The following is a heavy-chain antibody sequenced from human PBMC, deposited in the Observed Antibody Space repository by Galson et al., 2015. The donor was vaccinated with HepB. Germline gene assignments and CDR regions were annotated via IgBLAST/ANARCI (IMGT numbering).Heavy chain of an antibody. CDR1: GFTFRNAW. Sequence: FLRLSCAASGFTFRNAWKNWVRQAPGKGPEWVGRIKSKTGGGTTDYDAPVKGRFTLSRDDSKNTPFMKMNSLKTGDTAVYYCTIDFGSSWYCGGEKIFEYWGQGTLVTVSS. D-gene: IGHD2-15*01. V-gene: IGHV3-15*07. CDR3: TIDFGSSWYCGGEKIFEY. J-gene: IGHJ4*02. CDR2: IKSKTGGGTT.